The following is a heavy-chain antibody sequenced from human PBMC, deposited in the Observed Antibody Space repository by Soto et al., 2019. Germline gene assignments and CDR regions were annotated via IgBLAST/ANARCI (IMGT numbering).Heavy chain of an antibody. CDR2: MNPNSGNT. Sequence: QVQLVQSGAEVKKPGASVKVSCKASGYTFISYDINWVRQATGQGLEWMGWMNPNSGNTGYAQKFRGRVTMTRSTSISTAYMELSSLRSEDTAVYYCARGQAAAGTNWFDSWGQGTLVTVSS. CDR3: ARGQAAAGTNWFDS. CDR1: GYTFISYD. D-gene: IGHD6-13*01. V-gene: IGHV1-8*01. J-gene: IGHJ5*01.